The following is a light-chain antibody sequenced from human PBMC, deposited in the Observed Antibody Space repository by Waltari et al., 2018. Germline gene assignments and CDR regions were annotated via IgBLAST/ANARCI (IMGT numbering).Light chain of an antibody. CDR3: QQSYSTPYT. V-gene: IGKV1-39*01. CDR1: QSIRTY. Sequence: DIQMTQSPSSLFASLGDRVTITCRASQSIRTYLNWYQQKPGKAPKLLIYDASSLQSGVPSRFSGSGSGSDFTLTISSLQPEDFATYFCQQSYSTPYTFGQGTKLEIK. J-gene: IGKJ2*01. CDR2: DAS.